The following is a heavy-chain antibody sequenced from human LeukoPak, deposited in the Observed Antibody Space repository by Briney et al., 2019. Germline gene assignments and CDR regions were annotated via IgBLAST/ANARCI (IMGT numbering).Heavy chain of an antibody. V-gene: IGHV3-21*01. J-gene: IGHJ6*03. CDR3: ARQGMSGYDSSPVYYYMDV. CDR2: ITGSSYYI. CDR1: GFTFSSYS. D-gene: IGHD5-12*01. Sequence: GGSLILSCAASGFTFSSYSMNWVRQAPGKGLEWISSITGSSYYIYYADSVRGRFTISRDNAKNSLYLQMNSLRAEDTAVYYCARQGMSGYDSSPVYYYMDVWGKGTTVSVSS.